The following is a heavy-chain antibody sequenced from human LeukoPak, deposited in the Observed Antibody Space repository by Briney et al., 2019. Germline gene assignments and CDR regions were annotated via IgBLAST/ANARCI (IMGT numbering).Heavy chain of an antibody. D-gene: IGHD2/OR15-2a*01. Sequence: PGGSLRLSCAASGFTVSSIYMSWVRQAPGKGLEWVSVIYSGGSTDYADSVKGRFTISGDNSKNTLYLQMNSLRAEDTAVYYCARHLSDYYFYYYMDVWGKGTTVTVSS. V-gene: IGHV3-53*01. J-gene: IGHJ6*03. CDR1: GFTVSSIY. CDR2: IYSGGST. CDR3: ARHLSDYYFYYYMDV.